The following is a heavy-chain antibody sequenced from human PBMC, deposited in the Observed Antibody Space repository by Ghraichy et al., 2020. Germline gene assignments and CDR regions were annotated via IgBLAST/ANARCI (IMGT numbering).Heavy chain of an antibody. Sequence: GGSLRLSCAASGLIFSNYWMHWVRQVPGKGLVWVSRINGDETITTYADSVKGRFTISRDNAKNTLYLQMNSLRAEDTAMYYCVSGLGDYWGQGTLVTVSS. V-gene: IGHV3-74*01. CDR3: VSGLGDY. D-gene: IGHD3/OR15-3a*01. J-gene: IGHJ4*02. CDR1: GLIFSNYW. CDR2: INGDETIT.